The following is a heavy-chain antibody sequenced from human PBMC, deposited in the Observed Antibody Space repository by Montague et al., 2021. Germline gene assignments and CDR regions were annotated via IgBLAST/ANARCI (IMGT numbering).Heavy chain of an antibody. V-gene: IGHV3-23*01. CDR1: GFIFSNYA. CDR2: IGGTSGIT. J-gene: IGHJ4*02. D-gene: IGHD2-21*01. CDR3: ANTGGGGGPPRCAY. Sequence: SLRLSCAASGFIFSNYAMRWVRLAPGEGLEWVSLIGGTSGITTYADSVKGRFTISRDNSKSTLWLQLNSLRAEVTGVYYCANTGGGGGPPRCAYWGQGTLVTVSS.